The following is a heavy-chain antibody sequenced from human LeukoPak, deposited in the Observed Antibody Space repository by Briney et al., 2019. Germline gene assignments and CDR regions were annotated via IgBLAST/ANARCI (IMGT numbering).Heavy chain of an antibody. J-gene: IGHJ4*02. Sequence: PSETLSLTCAVSGGSITSGNYYWSWIRQAPGRGLEWIGYIYHSGDTYSNPSLKGRATVSMDRSKNQFSLKLSSVTAADTAVYYCAKEDGEVYSSGWYKRNYFDNWGQGTRVTVSS. CDR3: AKEDGEVYSSGWYKRNYFDN. D-gene: IGHD6-19*01. CDR2: IYHSGDT. CDR1: GGSITSGNYY. V-gene: IGHV4-30-2*01.